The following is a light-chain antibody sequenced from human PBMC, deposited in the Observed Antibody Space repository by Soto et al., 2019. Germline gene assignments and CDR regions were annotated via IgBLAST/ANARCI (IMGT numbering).Light chain of an antibody. CDR3: QQYHTNPLT. J-gene: IGKJ4*01. V-gene: IGKV4-1*01. Sequence: DIVMTQSPDSLAVSLGERATINCKSSQSVLYSSNNKNYLNWYQLKPGQPPKLLIYWASTRESGVPDRFFGSESGTDFTLTISSLQAEDVAVYYCQQYHTNPLTFGGGTKVEIK. CDR2: WAS. CDR1: QSVLYSSNNKNY.